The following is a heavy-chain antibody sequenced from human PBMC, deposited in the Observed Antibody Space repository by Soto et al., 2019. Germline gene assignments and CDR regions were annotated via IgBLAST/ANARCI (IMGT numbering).Heavy chain of an antibody. V-gene: IGHV3-23*01. Sequence: EVQLLESGGGLVQPGGSLRLSCAASGFTFSSYAMSWVRQAPGKGLEWVSAISGSGGSTYYADSVNGRFTISRDNSKNTLYLQMNSLRAEDTGVYYCAKDLRRAVAGRYSGSYYDPEWGFDYWGQGTLVTVCS. CDR2: ISGSGGST. CDR3: AKDLRRAVAGRYSGSYYDPEWGFDY. CDR1: GFTFSSYA. D-gene: IGHD1-26*01. J-gene: IGHJ4*02.